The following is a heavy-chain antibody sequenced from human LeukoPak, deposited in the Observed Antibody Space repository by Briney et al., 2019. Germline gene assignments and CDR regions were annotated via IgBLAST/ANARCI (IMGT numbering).Heavy chain of an antibody. J-gene: IGHJ4*02. V-gene: IGHV4-38-2*02. CDR2: FHHSGST. CDR3: ARGFWSRYFDY. CDR1: GYSISSGYY. D-gene: IGHD3-9*01. Sequence: SETLSLTCTVSGYSISSGYYWGWIRQPPGKGLEWIGTFHHSGSTDYNPSLKSRVTISVDTTKNQFSLNVRSLTAADTAVYYCARGFWSRYFDYWGQGALVTVSS.